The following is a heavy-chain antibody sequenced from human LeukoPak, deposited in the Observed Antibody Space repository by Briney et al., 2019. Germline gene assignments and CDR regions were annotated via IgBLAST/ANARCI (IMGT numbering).Heavy chain of an antibody. CDR2: ISGSGDRR. J-gene: IGHJ2*01. D-gene: IGHD2-21*01. CDR1: GFIFSDYV. CDR3: ARDKTPLVIAWYFDL. Sequence: GGSLRLSCSASGFIFSDYVMNWVRQAPGKGLEWVSGISGSGDRRYYAGSVKGRFTISRDNSKNTLYLQMNSLRAEDTAVYYCARDKTPLVIAWYFDLWGRGTLVTVSS. V-gene: IGHV3-23*01.